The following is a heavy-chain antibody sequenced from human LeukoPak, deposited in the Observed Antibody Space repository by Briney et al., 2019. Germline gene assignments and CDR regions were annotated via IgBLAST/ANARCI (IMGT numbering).Heavy chain of an antibody. V-gene: IGHV3-23*01. Sequence: GGSLRLSCAASGFIFSSYAMSWVRQAPGKGLEWVSSISGSGGSTQYAASVQGRFTISRDNSRNTLYLQMNSLRAEDTAVYYCAKDPNGDYIGTFDIWGQGTMVTVSS. D-gene: IGHD4-17*01. CDR3: AKDPNGDYIGTFDI. CDR2: ISGSGGST. CDR1: GFIFSSYA. J-gene: IGHJ3*02.